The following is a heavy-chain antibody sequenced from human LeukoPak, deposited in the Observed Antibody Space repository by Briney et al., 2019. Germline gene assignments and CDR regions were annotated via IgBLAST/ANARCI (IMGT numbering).Heavy chain of an antibody. D-gene: IGHD5-18*01. CDR2: IIPIFGTA. Sequence: GASVKVSCKASGGTFSSYAISWVRQAPGQGLEWMGGIIPIFGTANYAQKFQGRVTITADESTSTACMELSSLRSEDTAVYYCARGTTGGYSYGPDNWFDPWGQGTLVTVSS. CDR1: GGTFSSYA. J-gene: IGHJ5*02. CDR3: ARGTTGGYSYGPDNWFDP. V-gene: IGHV1-69*13.